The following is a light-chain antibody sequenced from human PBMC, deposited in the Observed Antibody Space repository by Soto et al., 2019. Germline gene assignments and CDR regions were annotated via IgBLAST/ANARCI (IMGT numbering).Light chain of an antibody. CDR1: QSVSSK. CDR3: QQYNTWRSIS. V-gene: IGKV3-15*01. J-gene: IGKJ5*01. CDR2: DTS. Sequence: EIVMTQSPATLSVSPGERATLSCRASQSVSSKLAWYQHKPDQAPRLLIYDTSTRAAGIPARFTGSGSGTDFTLTISSLQSEDFAVYYCQQYNTWRSISFGQGTRLESK.